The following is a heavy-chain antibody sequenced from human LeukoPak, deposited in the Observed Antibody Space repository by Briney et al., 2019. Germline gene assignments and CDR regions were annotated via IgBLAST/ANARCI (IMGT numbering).Heavy chain of an antibody. CDR1: GGSISNYY. CDR2: IYTSGGT. V-gene: IGHV4-4*07. D-gene: IGHD5-12*01. Sequence: PSETLSLTCTLSGGSISNYYWSWIRHPAGKGLEWIGRIYTSGGTNYNPSLKSRVTMSVDTSKNQFSLKLSSVAAADTAVYYCARGHSGYEDYWGQGTLVTVSS. J-gene: IGHJ4*02. CDR3: ARGHSGYEDY.